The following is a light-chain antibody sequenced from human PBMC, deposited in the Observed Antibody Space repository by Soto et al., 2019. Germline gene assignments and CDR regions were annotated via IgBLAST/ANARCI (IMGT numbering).Light chain of an antibody. Sequence: QSALTQPASVSGSPGQSITISCTGGNSDVGGYNFVSWYQQHPGKVPKLIICDVYNRPSGVSNRFSGSKSGNTASLTISGLQAEDEADYCCSSYRTGSTLVFGTGTKLTVL. V-gene: IGLV2-14*03. CDR3: SSYRTGSTLV. J-gene: IGLJ1*01. CDR2: DVY. CDR1: NSDVGGYNF.